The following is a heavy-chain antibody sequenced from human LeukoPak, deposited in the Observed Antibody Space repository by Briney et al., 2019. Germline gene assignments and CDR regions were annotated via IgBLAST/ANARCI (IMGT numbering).Heavy chain of an antibody. D-gene: IGHD2/OR15-2a*01. V-gene: IGHV4-59*02. CDR2: LSYTGKT. CDR1: GVSVSTSH. CDR3: SEGYFEPFDH. Sequence: ASETLSLTCNVSGVSVSTSHWNWIRQRPGKGLEWIGCLSYTGKTDYNPSLKSRVSISLGSSNNHFSLKLTSVTAADTAVYYCSEGYFEPFDHWGQGILVTVPS. J-gene: IGHJ4*02.